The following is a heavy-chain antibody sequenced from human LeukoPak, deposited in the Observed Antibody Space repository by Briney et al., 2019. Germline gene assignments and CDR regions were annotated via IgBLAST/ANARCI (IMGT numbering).Heavy chain of an antibody. CDR1: GFTFSSYA. Sequence: GGSLRLSCAASGFTFSSYAMSWVRQAPGKGLEWVSAISGSGGSTYYADSVKGRFTISRDNSKNTLYLQMNSLRAEDTAVYYCARDMRTYYDTHYGMDVWGQGTTVTVSS. CDR2: ISGSGGST. CDR3: ARDMRTYYDTHYGMDV. V-gene: IGHV3-23*01. D-gene: IGHD3-22*01. J-gene: IGHJ6*02.